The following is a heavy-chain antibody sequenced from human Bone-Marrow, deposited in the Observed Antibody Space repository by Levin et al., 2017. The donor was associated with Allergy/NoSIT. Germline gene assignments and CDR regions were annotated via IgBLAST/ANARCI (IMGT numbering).Heavy chain of an antibody. J-gene: IGHJ5*02. V-gene: IGHV3-30*04. CDR2: ISYYGSNK. D-gene: IGHD3-22*01. CDR3: ARRRYDSSGYLWFDP. Sequence: GESLKISCAASGFTFSSYAMHWVRQAPGKGLEWVAVISYYGSNKYYADSVKGRFTISRDNSKNTLYLQMNSLRAEDTAVYYCARRRYDSSGYLWFDPWGQGTLVTVSS. CDR1: GFTFSSYA.